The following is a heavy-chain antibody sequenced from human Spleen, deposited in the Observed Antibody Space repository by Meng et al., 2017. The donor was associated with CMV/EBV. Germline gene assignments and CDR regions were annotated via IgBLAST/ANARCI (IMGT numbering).Heavy chain of an antibody. D-gene: IGHD2-21*01. CDR3: AIGLLAYCGGDCYSPFDY. CDR1: TFSSYA. V-gene: IGHV1-69*05. CDR2: IIPIFGTA. Sequence: TFSSYAVSWVLQAPGQGLEWMGGIIPIFGTANYAQKFQGRVTITTYESTSTAYMELSSLRSEDTAVYYCAIGLLAYCGGDCYSPFDYWGQGTLVTVSS. J-gene: IGHJ4*02.